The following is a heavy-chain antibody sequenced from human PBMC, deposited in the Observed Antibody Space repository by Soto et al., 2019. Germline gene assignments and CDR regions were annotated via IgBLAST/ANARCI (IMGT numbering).Heavy chain of an antibody. Sequence: SETLSLTCTVSGASINSGGYYWSWIRQHPGKGLEWIGFIYYSGTTYYNPSLKSRVTTSVDTSKNQFSLRLSSVTAADTAVYYCARVLIVMLAGIEELINSHFDSWGQGTLVTVSS. CDR3: ARVLIVMLAGIEELINSHFDS. CDR1: GASINSGGYY. D-gene: IGHD2-21*02. V-gene: IGHV4-31*03. CDR2: IYYSGTT. J-gene: IGHJ4*02.